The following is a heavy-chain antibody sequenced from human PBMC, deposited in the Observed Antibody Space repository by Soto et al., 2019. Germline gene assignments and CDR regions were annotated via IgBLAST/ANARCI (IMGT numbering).Heavy chain of an antibody. V-gene: IGHV4-30-4*01. D-gene: IGHD3-9*01. CDR2: IYYSGST. CDR3: ARRVYIRYFDWLLPDHWFDP. Sequence: SETLSLTCTVSGGSISSGDYYWSWIRQHPGKGLEWIGYIYYSGSTYYNPSLKSRVTISVDTSKNQFSLKLSSVTAADTAVYYCARRVYIRYFDWLLPDHWFDPWGQGTLVTVSS. CDR1: GGSISSGDYY. J-gene: IGHJ5*02.